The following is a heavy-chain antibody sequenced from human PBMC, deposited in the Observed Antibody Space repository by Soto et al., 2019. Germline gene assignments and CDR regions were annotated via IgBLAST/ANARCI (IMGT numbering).Heavy chain of an antibody. Sequence: GASVKVSCKASGGTFSNHAISWVRQAPGQGLEWMGGIVPMFGTSNYAQKFQGRVTTTADRSTNTAYMELSSLTSEDSAMYYCARRGGSGTNKYDSFHMDVWGQGTTVTVSS. CDR2: IVPMFGTS. D-gene: IGHD2-8*01. CDR1: GGTFSNHA. V-gene: IGHV1-69*06. CDR3: ARRGGSGTNKYDSFHMDV. J-gene: IGHJ6*02.